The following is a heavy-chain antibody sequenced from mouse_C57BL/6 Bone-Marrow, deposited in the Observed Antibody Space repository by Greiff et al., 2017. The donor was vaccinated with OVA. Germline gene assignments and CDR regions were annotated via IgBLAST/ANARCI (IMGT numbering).Heavy chain of an antibody. V-gene: IGHV10-1*01. D-gene: IGHD2-4*01. J-gene: IGHJ4*01. Sequence: GGGLVQPKGSLTLSCAASGFSFNTYAMNWVRQAPGKGLEWVARIRSKSNNYATYYADSVKDRFTISRDDSESMLYLQMNNLKTEDTAMYYCVREGWDYDIAMDYWGQGTSVTVSS. CDR3: VREGWDYDIAMDY. CDR2: IRSKSNNYAT. CDR1: GFSFNTYA.